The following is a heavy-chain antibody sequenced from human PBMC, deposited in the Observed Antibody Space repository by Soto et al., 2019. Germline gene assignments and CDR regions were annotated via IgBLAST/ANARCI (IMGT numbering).Heavy chain of an antibody. D-gene: IGHD2-2*01. CDR2: ISYDGSNK. CDR3: AKDRCGTSCYALAY. V-gene: IGHV3-30*18. CDR1: GFTFSSYG. J-gene: IGHJ4*02. Sequence: PGGSLRLSCAASGFTFSSYGMHWVRQVPGKGLEWEAVISYDGSNKYYADSVKGRFTISRDNSKNTLYLQMNSLRAEDTAVYFCAKDRCGTSCYALAYWGQGTLVTVSS.